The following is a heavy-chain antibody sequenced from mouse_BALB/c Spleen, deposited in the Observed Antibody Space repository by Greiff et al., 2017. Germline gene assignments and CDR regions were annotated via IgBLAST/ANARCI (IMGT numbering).Heavy chain of an antibody. CDR3: AREGY. J-gene: IGHJ4*01. V-gene: IGHV3-2*02. Sequence: EVKLLESGPGLVKPSQSLSLTCTVTGYSITSDYAWNWIRQFPGNKLEWMGYISYSGSTSYNPSLKSRISITRDTSKNQFFLQLNSVTTEDTATYYCAREGYWGQGTSVTVSS. CDR1: GYSITSDYA. CDR2: ISYSGST.